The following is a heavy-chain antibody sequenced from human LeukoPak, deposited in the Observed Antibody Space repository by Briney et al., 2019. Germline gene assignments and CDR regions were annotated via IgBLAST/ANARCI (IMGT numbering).Heavy chain of an antibody. D-gene: IGHD6-13*01. J-gene: IGHJ4*02. CDR2: ISGSGDTT. CDR3: ARDPPGIAASGTYY. CDR1: GFTFTNYV. V-gene: IGHV3-23*01. Sequence: GGSLRLSCAASGFTFTNYVMNWVRQAPGKGLEWVSGISGSGDTTYCADSVKGRFTISRDNSKNTLSLQMNSLRVEDTAVYYCARDPPGIAASGTYYWGQGTLVTVSS.